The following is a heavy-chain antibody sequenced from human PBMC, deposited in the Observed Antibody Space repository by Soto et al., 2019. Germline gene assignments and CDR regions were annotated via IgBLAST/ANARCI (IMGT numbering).Heavy chain of an antibody. CDR1: GGSISTNNW. J-gene: IGHJ4*02. V-gene: IGHV4-4*02. CDR3: ARAKLCNSLSCPHSFDT. Sequence: QVHLQESGPGLVNASGTLSLTCGVSGGSISTNNWWSWVRQTPGQGLEWIAEVDHSGSTNYNPSLKSRLTISVDQSKNQFSLRLTSVTAADSAVYYCARAKLCNSLSCPHSFDTWGQGTLVSVSS. D-gene: IGHD2-2*01. CDR2: VDHSGST.